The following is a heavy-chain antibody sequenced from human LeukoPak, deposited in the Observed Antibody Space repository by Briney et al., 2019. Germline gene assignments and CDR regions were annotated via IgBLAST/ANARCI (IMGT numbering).Heavy chain of an antibody. CDR3: ARRVEYSGYEGWFDP. CDR2: IYYSGST. Sequence: PSETLSLTCTVSGGSISSYYWSWIRQPPGKGLEWIGYIYYSGSTNYNPSLKSRVTIPVDTSKNQFSLKLSSVTAADTAVYYCARRVEYSGYEGWFDPWGQGTLVTVSS. CDR1: GGSISSYY. V-gene: IGHV4-59*01. D-gene: IGHD5-12*01. J-gene: IGHJ5*02.